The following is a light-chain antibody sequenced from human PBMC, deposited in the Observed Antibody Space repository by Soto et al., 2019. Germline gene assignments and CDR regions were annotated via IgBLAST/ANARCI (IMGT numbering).Light chain of an antibody. Sequence: EIMLTQSPGTLSLSPGERATLSCRASQTITTKYFAWYQHKAGRPPRLLIYDTSLRPGGIPDKFSASGSASDFTLTISSLEPEDFAVYYCQYYGNSPYTFGQGTKLEIK. CDR3: QYYGNSPYT. J-gene: IGKJ2*01. V-gene: IGKV3-20*01. CDR1: QTITTKY. CDR2: DTS.